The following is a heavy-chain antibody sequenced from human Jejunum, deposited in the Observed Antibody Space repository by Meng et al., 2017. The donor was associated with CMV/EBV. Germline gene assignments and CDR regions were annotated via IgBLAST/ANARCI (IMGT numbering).Heavy chain of an antibody. Sequence: MHWVRRAPGKGLEWVSLISWDGGSTYYADSVKGRFTISRDNSKNSLYLQMNSLRAEDTAVYFCARLPSKYYYDSTGYYAAYYFDDWGQGTPVTVSS. J-gene: IGHJ4*02. CDR2: ISWDGGST. D-gene: IGHD3-22*01. V-gene: IGHV3-43D*03. CDR3: ARLPSKYYYDSTGYYAAYYFDD.